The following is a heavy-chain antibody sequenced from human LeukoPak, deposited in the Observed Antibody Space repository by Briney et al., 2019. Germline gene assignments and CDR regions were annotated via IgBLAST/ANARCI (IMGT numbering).Heavy chain of an antibody. CDR3: AKKAGSYDHFDY. CDR1: GFTFSTYG. CDR2: IRYDESNK. D-gene: IGHD1-26*01. J-gene: IGHJ4*02. V-gene: IGHV3-30*02. Sequence: GGSLRPSCAASGFTFSTYGMHWVRQAPGKGLEWVAYIRYDESNKYYADSVKGRLTISRDNSKNTLYLQMNNVRAEDTAVYYCAKKAGSYDHFDYWGQGTLVTVSS.